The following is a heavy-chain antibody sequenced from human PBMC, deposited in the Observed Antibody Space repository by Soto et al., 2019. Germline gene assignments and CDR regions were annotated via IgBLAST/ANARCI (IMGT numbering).Heavy chain of an antibody. D-gene: IGHD3-3*01. CDR2: IYYSGST. CDR3: ARDGRFYDFWSGYYNYYGMDV. CDR1: GGSISSGGYY. J-gene: IGHJ6*02. Sequence: SETLSLTCTVSGGSISSGGYYWSWIRQHPGKGLEWIGYIYYSGSTYYNPSLKSRVTISVDTSKNQSSLKLSSVTAADTAVYYCARDGRFYDFWSGYYNYYGMDVWGQGTTVTVSS. V-gene: IGHV4-31*03.